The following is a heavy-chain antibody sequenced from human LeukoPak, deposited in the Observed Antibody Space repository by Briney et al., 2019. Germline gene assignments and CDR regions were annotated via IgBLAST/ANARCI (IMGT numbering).Heavy chain of an antibody. CDR1: GDSFSTYY. V-gene: IGHV4-59*01. CDR3: ARSKLLWFGETKASGFDY. J-gene: IGHJ4*02. D-gene: IGHD3-10*01. CDR2: IYYSGST. Sequence: PSETLSLTCTVSGDSFSTYYWSWVRQPPGKGLEWIGYIYYSGSTNYNPSLKSRVTISLDTSKNQFSLKLSSVTAADTAVYHCARSKLLWFGETKASGFDYWGQGTLVTVSS.